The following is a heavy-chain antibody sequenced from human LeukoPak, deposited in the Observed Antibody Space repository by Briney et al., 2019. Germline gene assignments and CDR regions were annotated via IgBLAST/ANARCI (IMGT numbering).Heavy chain of an antibody. J-gene: IGHJ4*02. Sequence: PSETLSLTCAVYGGSFSGYYCSWIRQPPGKGLEWIGEINHSRSTNYNPSLKSRVTISADTSKNQFSLKLTSVTAADTAVYYCARGRLTSSGYFPFRYWGQGTLVTVSS. CDR2: INHSRST. CDR3: ARGRLTSSGYFPFRY. CDR1: GGSFSGYY. V-gene: IGHV4-34*01. D-gene: IGHD3-22*01.